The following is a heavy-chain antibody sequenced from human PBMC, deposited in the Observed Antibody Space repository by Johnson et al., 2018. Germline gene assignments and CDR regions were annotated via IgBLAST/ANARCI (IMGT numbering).Heavy chain of an antibody. Sequence: QVQLVESGGGVVQPGRSLRLSCAASGFTFTSYGMHWVRQAPGKGLEWVAVLWYDGTKKYYADSVKGRFTISRDNSRNTLYLQMNSLSAEDTAVYYCAMDLENWGRLGMDVWGQGTTVTVSS. CDR1: GFTFTSYG. J-gene: IGHJ6*02. CDR2: LWYDGTKK. CDR3: AMDLENWGRLGMDV. D-gene: IGHD7-27*01. V-gene: IGHV3-33*01.